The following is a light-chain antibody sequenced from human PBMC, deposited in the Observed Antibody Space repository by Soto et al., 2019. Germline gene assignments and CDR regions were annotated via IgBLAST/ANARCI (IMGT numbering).Light chain of an antibody. CDR3: QQYGSSPLT. J-gene: IGKJ4*01. Sequence: EIVLTQSPGTLSLSPGEGDTLSCRASQSVSSNSLAWYQQKPDQAPRLLIYGASTRATGIPDRFSGSGSGTDFTLTINRLEPEDFAVYYCQQYGSSPLTFGGGTKVEIK. CDR2: GAS. CDR1: QSVSSNS. V-gene: IGKV3-20*01.